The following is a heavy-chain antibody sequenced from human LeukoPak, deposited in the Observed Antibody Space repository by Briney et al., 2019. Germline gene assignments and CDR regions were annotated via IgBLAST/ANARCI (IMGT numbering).Heavy chain of an antibody. V-gene: IGHV4-39*01. CDR2: IYYSGST. Sequence: SSETLSLTCTVSGGSISSSSYYWGWIRQPPGKGLEWIGSIYYSGSTYYNPSLKSRVTISVDTSKNQFSLKLSSVTAADTAVYYCARILRYFDWLPYDAFDIWGQGTMVTVSS. CDR1: GGSISSSSYY. J-gene: IGHJ3*02. CDR3: ARILRYFDWLPYDAFDI. D-gene: IGHD3-9*01.